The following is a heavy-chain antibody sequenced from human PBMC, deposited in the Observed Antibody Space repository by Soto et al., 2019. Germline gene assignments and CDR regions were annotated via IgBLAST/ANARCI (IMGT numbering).Heavy chain of an antibody. CDR3: AAPATAWQQMVPSDY. CDR2: IAVGSGYT. Sequence: GXSVKVSCKASGFPFTSSAFQWVRQARGQRLEWIGWIAVGSGYTNYAQRFQDRVTLTRDMSTATTYMELSRLTSEDTAIYYCAAPATAWQQMVPSDYCGQRTLVTVSS. D-gene: IGHD2-8*01. J-gene: IGHJ4*02. V-gene: IGHV1-58*01. CDR1: GFPFTSSA.